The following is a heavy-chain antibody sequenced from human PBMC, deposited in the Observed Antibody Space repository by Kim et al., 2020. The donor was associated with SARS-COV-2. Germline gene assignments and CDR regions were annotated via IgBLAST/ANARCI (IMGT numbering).Heavy chain of an antibody. Sequence: YYTPSIKSRVTISVDTSKNQFSLMLSSVTAADTAVYYCAKQNHMVTHLGYCGQGTLVTVSS. CDR3: AKQNHMVTHLGY. J-gene: IGHJ4*02. D-gene: IGHD5-18*01. V-gene: IGHV4-39*01.